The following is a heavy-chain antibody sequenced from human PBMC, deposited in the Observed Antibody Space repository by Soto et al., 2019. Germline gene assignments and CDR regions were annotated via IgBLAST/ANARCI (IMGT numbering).Heavy chain of an antibody. CDR2: IRSKPNSYAT. CDR3: ARHLSAYDANSGVVDF. Sequence: EVQLVESGGGLVQPGGSLKLSCTASGFTFIGSAIHWVRQASGKGLEWVGHIRSKPNSYATDYAASVRGRFTISRDDSKNTAYLQMNSLKTEDTAVYYCARHLSAYDANSGVVDFWGQGTLVTVSS. CDR1: GFTFIGSA. V-gene: IGHV3-73*02. D-gene: IGHD5-12*01. J-gene: IGHJ4*02.